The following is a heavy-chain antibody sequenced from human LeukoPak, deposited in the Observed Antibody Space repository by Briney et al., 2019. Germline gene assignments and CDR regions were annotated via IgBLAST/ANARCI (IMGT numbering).Heavy chain of an antibody. D-gene: IGHD2-2*01. CDR2: ISSSRSYI. V-gene: IGHV3-21*01. Sequence: GGSLRLSCAASGFTVSSNYMTWVRQAPGKGLEWVSSISSSRSYIYYADSVNGRFTISRDNAKNLLYLQMNSLRAEDTAVYYCAREDIVVVPAAMRSVDYWGQGTLVTVSS. CDR3: AREDIVVVPAAMRSVDY. CDR1: GFTVSSNY. J-gene: IGHJ4*02.